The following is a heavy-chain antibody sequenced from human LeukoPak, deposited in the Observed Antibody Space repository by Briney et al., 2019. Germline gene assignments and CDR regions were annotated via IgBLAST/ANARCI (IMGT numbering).Heavy chain of an antibody. CDR2: ISAYNGNT. V-gene: IGHV1-18*01. CDR3: ARVHYSGYDIMNWFDP. J-gene: IGHJ5*02. CDR1: GYTFTSYG. D-gene: IGHD5-12*01. Sequence: ASVKVSCKASGYTFTSYGISWVRQAPGQGLEWMGWISAYNGNTNYAQKLQGRVTMTTDTSTSTAYMELRSLRSDDTAVYYCARVHYSGYDIMNWFDPWGQGTLVTVSS.